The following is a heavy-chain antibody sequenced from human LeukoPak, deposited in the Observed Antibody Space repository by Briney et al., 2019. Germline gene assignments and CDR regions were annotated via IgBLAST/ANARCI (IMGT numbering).Heavy chain of an antibody. CDR2: ISGDGGST. CDR1: GFTFDDYA. D-gene: IGHD3-22*01. Sequence: GGSLRLSCAASGFTFDDYAMHWVRQAPGKGLEWVSLISGDGGSTYYADSVKGRFTISRDNSKNSLYLRMNSLRTEDTALYYCAKDIAGISYYDSSGYYFLGGFDYWGQGTLVTVSS. V-gene: IGHV3-43*02. CDR3: AKDIAGISYYDSSGYYFLGGFDY. J-gene: IGHJ4*02.